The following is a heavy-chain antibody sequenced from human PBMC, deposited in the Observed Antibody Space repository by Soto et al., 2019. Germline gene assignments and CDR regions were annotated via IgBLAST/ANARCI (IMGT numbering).Heavy chain of an antibody. D-gene: IGHD2-15*01. V-gene: IGHV3-13*05. CDR3: ARAYSGRLPRRADYYYSMDV. J-gene: IGHJ6*02. CDR1: AFTLSAYD. CDR2: LGAADDP. Sequence: VGSLRLSCAASAFTLSAYDMHWVRQPNGKGLEWVSALGAADDPYYLGSVKGRFTISRENAKNSLYLQMNNLRAGDTAVYYCARAYSGRLPRRADYYYSMDVWGQGTTVTVSS.